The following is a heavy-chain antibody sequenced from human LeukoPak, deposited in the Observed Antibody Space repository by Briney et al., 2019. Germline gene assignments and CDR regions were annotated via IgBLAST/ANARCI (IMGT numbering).Heavy chain of an antibody. V-gene: IGHV4-34*01. Sequence: SETLSLTCAVYGGPFSLYHWSWIRQSPGKGLEWIGEVNRWGSTNYNPSLKSRVAISVDTSKNQFSLNLRSLTAADTAVYYCASDSQSSVYYFWGQGALVTVSS. J-gene: IGHJ4*02. CDR3: ASDSQSSVYYF. CDR2: VNRWGST. D-gene: IGHD6-25*01. CDR1: GGPFSLYH.